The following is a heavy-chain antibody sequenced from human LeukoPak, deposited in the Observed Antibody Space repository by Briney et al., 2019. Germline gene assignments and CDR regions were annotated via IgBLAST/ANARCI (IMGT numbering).Heavy chain of an antibody. CDR1: GYSISSGYY. CDR3: ARARVYSSSWYYFDY. Sequence: SETLSLTCAVSGYSISSGYYWGWIRRPPGKGLEWIGNIYHSGNTYYDPSLKSRVTFLVDTSKNQFSLKVNSVTAADTAVYHCARARVYSSSWYYFDYWGQGTLVTVSS. D-gene: IGHD6-13*01. CDR2: IYHSGNT. V-gene: IGHV4-38-2*01. J-gene: IGHJ4*02.